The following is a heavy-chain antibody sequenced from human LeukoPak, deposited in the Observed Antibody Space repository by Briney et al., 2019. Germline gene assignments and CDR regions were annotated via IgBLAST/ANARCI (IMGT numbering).Heavy chain of an antibody. V-gene: IGHV4-59*12. Sequence: PSETLSLTCTVSGGSISSYYWSWLRQPPGKGLEWIGNLYFSGSTNYNPSLKSRVTISVDSSKNQFSLKLSSVTAADTAVYYCAREEFSSGSYFDYWGQGTLVTVSS. CDR3: AREEFSSGSYFDY. CDR1: GGSISSYY. D-gene: IGHD3-22*01. CDR2: LYFSGST. J-gene: IGHJ4*02.